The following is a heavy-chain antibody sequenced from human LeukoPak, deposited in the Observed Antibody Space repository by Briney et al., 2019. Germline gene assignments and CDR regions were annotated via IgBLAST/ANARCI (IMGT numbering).Heavy chain of an antibody. D-gene: IGHD5-24*01. Sequence: SETLSLTCAVYGGSFSGYYWSWIRQPPGKGLEWLGSIYYSGSTYYNPSLKSRVTISVDTSKNQFSLKLSSVTAADTAVYYCARDGSRGDDGFDIWGQGTMVTVSS. CDR3: ARDGSRGDDGFDI. CDR1: GGSFSGYY. V-gene: IGHV4-34*01. CDR2: IYYSGST. J-gene: IGHJ3*02.